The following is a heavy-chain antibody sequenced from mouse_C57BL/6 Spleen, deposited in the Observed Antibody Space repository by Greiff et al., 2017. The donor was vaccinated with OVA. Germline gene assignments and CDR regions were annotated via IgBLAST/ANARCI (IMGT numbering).Heavy chain of an antibody. D-gene: IGHD1-1*01. CDR2: INPNNGGT. J-gene: IGHJ4*01. V-gene: IGHV1-18*01. CDR3: ARGRITTVVARDYYAMDY. Sequence: EVQLQESGPELVKPGASVKIPCKASGYTFTDYNMDWVKQSHGKSLEWIGDINPNNGGTIYNQKFKGKATLTVDKSSSTAYMELRSLTSEDTAVYYCARGRITTVVARDYYAMDYWGQGTSVTVSS. CDR1: GYTFTDYN.